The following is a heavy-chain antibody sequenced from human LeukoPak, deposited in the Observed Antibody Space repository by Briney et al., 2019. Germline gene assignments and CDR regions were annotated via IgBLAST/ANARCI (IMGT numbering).Heavy chain of an antibody. V-gene: IGHV3-53*01. CDR1: GFTFSSYW. CDR3: ARGIDY. CDR2: IYTGGGR. J-gene: IGHJ4*02. Sequence: GGSLRHSCAASGFTFSSYWMHWVRQAPGKGLVWVSVIYTGGGRYYADSVRGRFTISRDTSKNMVFLQMNSLRVEDTAVYYCARGIDYWGRGTLVTVSS.